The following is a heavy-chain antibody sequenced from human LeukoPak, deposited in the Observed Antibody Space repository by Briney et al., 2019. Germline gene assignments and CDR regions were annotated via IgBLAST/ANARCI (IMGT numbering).Heavy chain of an antibody. CDR1: GFTFSSYG. CDR3: AKDLDIVYYYYMDV. Sequence: GGSLRLSCAASGFTFSSYGMHWVRQAPGKGLEWVAFIRYDGSNKYYADSVKGRFTISRDNSKSTLYLQMNSLRAEDTAVYYCAKDLDIVYYYYMDVWGKGTTVTVSS. D-gene: IGHD2-15*01. CDR2: IRYDGSNK. J-gene: IGHJ6*03. V-gene: IGHV3-30*02.